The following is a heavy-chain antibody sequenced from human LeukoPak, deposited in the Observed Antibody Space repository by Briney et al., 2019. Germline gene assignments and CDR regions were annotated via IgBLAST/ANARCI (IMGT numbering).Heavy chain of an antibody. CDR2: INHSGST. V-gene: IGHV4-34*01. CDR1: GGSISSYY. Sequence: PSETLSLTCTVSGGSISSYYWSWIRQPPGKGLEWIGEINHSGSTNYNPSLKSRVTISVDTSKNQFSLKLSSVTAADTAVYYCAGLGRYFDWLLRPGVYYYYMDVWGKGTTVTISS. J-gene: IGHJ6*03. CDR3: AGLGRYFDWLLRPGVYYYYMDV. D-gene: IGHD3-9*01.